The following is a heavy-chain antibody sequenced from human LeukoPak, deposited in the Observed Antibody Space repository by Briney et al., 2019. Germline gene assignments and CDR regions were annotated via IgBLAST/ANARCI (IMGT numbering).Heavy chain of an antibody. V-gene: IGHV4-34*01. CDR3: AFRDYGDYVADY. Sequence: TSETLSLTCAVYGGSFRGYYRSWIRQPPGKGLEWIGEINHSGSSNYNPSLKSRVTISVDTSKNQFSLKLSSVTAADTAVYYCAFRDYGDYVADYWGQGTLVTVSS. CDR1: GGSFRGYY. D-gene: IGHD4-17*01. J-gene: IGHJ4*02. CDR2: INHSGSS.